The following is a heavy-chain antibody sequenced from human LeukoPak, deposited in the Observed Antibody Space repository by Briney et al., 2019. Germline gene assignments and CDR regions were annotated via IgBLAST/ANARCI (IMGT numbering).Heavy chain of an antibody. CDR1: GYSFTNYW. CDR2: IYPGDSDT. CDR3: ARLNEGSSSAFDI. J-gene: IGHJ3*02. D-gene: IGHD6-6*01. Sequence: GESLKISCKTSGYSFTNYWIGWVRQMPGKDLEWMGIIYPGDSDTRYSPSLQGQVTISADKFYATAYLQWGSLEASDTAMYYCARLNEGSSSAFDIWGLGTMVTVSS. V-gene: IGHV5-51*01.